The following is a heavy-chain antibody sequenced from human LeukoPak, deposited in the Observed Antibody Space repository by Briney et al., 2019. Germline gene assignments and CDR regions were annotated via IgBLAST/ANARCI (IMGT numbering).Heavy chain of an antibody. J-gene: IGHJ6*04. Sequence: GGSLRLSCAASGFTFNSYGMNWVRQAPGKGLEWVSYISSSGSTIYYADSVKGRFTISRDNAKNSLYLQMNSLRAEDTAVYYCAELGITMIGGVWGKGTTVTISS. V-gene: IGHV3-48*03. CDR2: ISSSGSTI. CDR3: AELGITMIGGV. CDR1: GFTFNSYG. D-gene: IGHD3-10*02.